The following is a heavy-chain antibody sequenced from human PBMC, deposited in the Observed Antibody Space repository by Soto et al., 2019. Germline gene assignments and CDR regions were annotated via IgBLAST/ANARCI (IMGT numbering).Heavy chain of an antibody. D-gene: IGHD6-6*01. CDR3: AREGRSAAPQEGFDL. V-gene: IGHV4-31*03. CDR2: IFYSGNT. CDR1: GNSISTGAYY. J-gene: IGHJ4*02. Sequence: QVQLQESGPGLLKPSQTLSLTCTVSGNSISTGAYYWGWLRQHPVKDLEGIRHIFYSGNTHYSPSLESRVTISVDTSKNQFSIKLASGTVADTAVYYCAREGRSAAPQEGFDLWGQGTLVTVSS.